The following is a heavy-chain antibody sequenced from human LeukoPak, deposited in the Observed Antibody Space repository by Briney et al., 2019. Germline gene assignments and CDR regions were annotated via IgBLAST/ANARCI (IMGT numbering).Heavy chain of an antibody. CDR3: VSAYDQ. CDR1: GYRFSDSY. Sequence: ASVKVSCKASGYRFSDSYIHWVRQAPGHGFEWMGWINPNTGDTKYAKMFQGRVTMTTGASINTAYMELSGLRSADTAIYFCVSAYDQWGQGTLVTVSS. CDR2: INPNTGDT. J-gene: IGHJ5*02. V-gene: IGHV1-2*02.